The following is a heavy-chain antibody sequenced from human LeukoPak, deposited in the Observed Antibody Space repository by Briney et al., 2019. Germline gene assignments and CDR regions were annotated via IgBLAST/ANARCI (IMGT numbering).Heavy chain of an antibody. Sequence: GGSLRLSCAASGFTFSRHNMMWVRQAPGKGLEWVAYISGTIGSIYYADSVKGRFTISRDNAKNSLYLQLNSLTAADTAVYYCARAAEHIVVVTANDYWGQGTLVTVSS. CDR2: ISGTIGSI. J-gene: IGHJ4*02. CDR1: GFTFSRHN. V-gene: IGHV3-48*01. D-gene: IGHD2-21*02. CDR3: ARAAEHIVVVTANDY.